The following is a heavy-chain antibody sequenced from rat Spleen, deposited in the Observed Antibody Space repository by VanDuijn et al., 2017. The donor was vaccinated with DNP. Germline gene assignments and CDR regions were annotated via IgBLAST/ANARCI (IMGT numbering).Heavy chain of an antibody. Sequence: EVQMVESGGGLVQPGRSLKLSCAASGFTFSHFPMAWVRQAPTKGLEWVSTISTSGGDTFYRDSVKGRFTISRDNAKNTLYLQMNSLRSEDTATYYCVRVNWVPDYWGQGVMVTVSS. D-gene: IGHD5-1*01. V-gene: IGHV5-46*01. CDR2: ISTSGGDT. J-gene: IGHJ2*01. CDR1: GFTFSHFP. CDR3: VRVNWVPDY.